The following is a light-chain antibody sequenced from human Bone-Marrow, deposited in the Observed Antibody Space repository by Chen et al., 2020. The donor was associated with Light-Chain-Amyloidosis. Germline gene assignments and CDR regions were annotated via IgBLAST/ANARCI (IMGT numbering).Light chain of an antibody. V-gene: IGKV3-20*01. J-gene: IGKJ4*01. CDR2: GSS. Sequence: EIVLTQSPGTLSLSPGEGANLSCRARQTIRSNYLTWYQQKFGQAPRLLIYGSSSRSSGIPDRVAGSGSGTDFTRTINRLQPEDFAMYYGKQYGSSPLTFGGGTKVEIK. CDR3: KQYGSSPLT. CDR1: QTIRSNY.